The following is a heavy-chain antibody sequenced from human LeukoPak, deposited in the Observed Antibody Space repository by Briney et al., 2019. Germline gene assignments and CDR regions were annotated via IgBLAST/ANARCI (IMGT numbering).Heavy chain of an antibody. D-gene: IGHD2-8*01. CDR2: IKQDGSEE. CDR1: GFAFSSYW. J-gene: IGHJ4*02. V-gene: IGHV3-7*01. Sequence: GGSLRLSCAASGFAFSSYWMSWVRQAPGKGLEWVANIKQDGSEEYYVDSVKGRFTISRDNAKNSLYLQMNSLRAEDTAVYYCARARCTNGVCYTQDYYFDYWGQGTLVTVSS. CDR3: ARARCTNGVCYTQDYYFDY.